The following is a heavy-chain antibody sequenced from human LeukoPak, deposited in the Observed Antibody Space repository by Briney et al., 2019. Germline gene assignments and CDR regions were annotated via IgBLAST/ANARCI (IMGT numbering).Heavy chain of an antibody. Sequence: GGSLRLSCAASGFTFDDYAMHWVRQAPGKGLEWVSGISWNSGSIGYADSVKGRFTISRDNAKNSLYLQMNSLRAEDTALYFCAKDKGGYDWLLDYWGQGTLVTVSS. V-gene: IGHV3-9*01. CDR1: GFTFDDYA. CDR3: AKDKGGYDWLLDY. J-gene: IGHJ4*02. CDR2: ISWNSGSI. D-gene: IGHD5-12*01.